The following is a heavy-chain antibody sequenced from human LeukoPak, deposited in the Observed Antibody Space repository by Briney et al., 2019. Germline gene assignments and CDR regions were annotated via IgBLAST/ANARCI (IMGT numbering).Heavy chain of an antibody. D-gene: IGHD3-22*01. CDR1: GYSFTGYY. CDR2: INPNSGGT. V-gene: IGHV1-2*02. Sequence: ASVKVSCKASGYSFTGYYMHWVRQAPGQGLEWMGGINPNSGGTNYAQKFQGRVTMTRDTSISTAYMELSGLRSDDTAVYYCARTYYYDSSGSFDYWGQGTLVTVSS. J-gene: IGHJ4*02. CDR3: ARTYYYDSSGSFDY.